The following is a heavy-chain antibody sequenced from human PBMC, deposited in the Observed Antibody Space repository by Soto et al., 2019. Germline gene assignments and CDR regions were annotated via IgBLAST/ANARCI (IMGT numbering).Heavy chain of an antibody. Sequence: GGSLRLSCAASGFTFSSYSMNWVRQAPGKGLEWVSSISSSSSYIYYADSVKGRFTISRDNAKNSLYLQMDSLRAEDTAVYYCARVTRLDSSGYYSYYYYGMDVWGQGTTVTVSS. V-gene: IGHV3-21*01. J-gene: IGHJ6*02. CDR3: ARVTRLDSSGYYSYYYYGMDV. D-gene: IGHD3-22*01. CDR2: ISSSSSYI. CDR1: GFTFSSYS.